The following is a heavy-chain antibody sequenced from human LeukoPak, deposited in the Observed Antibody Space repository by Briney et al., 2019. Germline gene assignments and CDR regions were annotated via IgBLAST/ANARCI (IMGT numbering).Heavy chain of an antibody. CDR3: AKDQYYYDSSGLDY. V-gene: IGHV3-30*02. CDR2: IPYDGSNK. Sequence: GGSLRLSCVASGFAFSAYGLHWVRQAPGKGLEWVAVIPYDGSNKYYADSVKGRFTISRDNSKNTLYLQMNSLRAEDTAVYYCAKDQYYYDSSGLDYWGQGTLVTVSS. CDR1: GFAFSAYG. J-gene: IGHJ4*02. D-gene: IGHD3-22*01.